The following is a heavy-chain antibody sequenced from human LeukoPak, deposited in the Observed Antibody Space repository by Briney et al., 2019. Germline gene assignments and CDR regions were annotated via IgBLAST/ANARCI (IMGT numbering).Heavy chain of an antibody. Sequence: SETLSLTCLVSGEPISSYYWSWIRQAPGRGPEYIGNVYYNGNTNYNPSLKSRVAISVDASKNQFSLKLSSVTAADTAVYYCARVNYDILTGYGEYFQHWGQGTLVTVSS. CDR2: VYYNGNT. J-gene: IGHJ1*01. CDR3: ARVNYDILTGYGEYFQH. CDR1: GEPISSYY. V-gene: IGHV4-59*12. D-gene: IGHD3-9*01.